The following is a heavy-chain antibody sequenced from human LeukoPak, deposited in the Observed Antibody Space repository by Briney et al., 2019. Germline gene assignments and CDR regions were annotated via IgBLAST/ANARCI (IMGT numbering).Heavy chain of an antibody. V-gene: IGHV3-48*01. J-gene: IGHJ4*02. CDR1: GFTFSSYN. D-gene: IGHD6-19*01. Sequence: PGGSLRLSCAASGFTFSSYNMNWIRQAPGKGLEWVSYISSRSATIYYADSVKGRFTISRDNAKNSLYLQMNSLRAEDTAVYYCARGGLYSSGWYFDYWGQGTLVTVSS. CDR2: ISSRSATI. CDR3: ARGGLYSSGWYFDY.